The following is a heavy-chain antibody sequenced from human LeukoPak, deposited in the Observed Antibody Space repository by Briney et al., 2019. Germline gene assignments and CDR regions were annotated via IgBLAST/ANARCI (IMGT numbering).Heavy chain of an antibody. CDR3: ARGSGYCGGDCYSAPFDY. J-gene: IGHJ4*02. CDR2: ISSSSSYI. Sequence: GGSLRLSCAASGFTFSSYSMNWVRQAPGKGLEWVSSISSSSSYIYYAGSVKGRFTISRDNAKNSLYLQMNSLRAEDTAVYYCARGSGYCGGDCYSAPFDYWGQGTLVTVSS. CDR1: GFTFSSYS. V-gene: IGHV3-21*01. D-gene: IGHD2-21*02.